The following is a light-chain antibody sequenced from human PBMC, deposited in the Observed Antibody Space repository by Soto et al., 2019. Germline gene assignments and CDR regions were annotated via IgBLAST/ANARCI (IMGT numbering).Light chain of an antibody. CDR3: QQLNNYPRT. CDR1: QGIRSY. J-gene: IGKJ1*01. V-gene: IGKV1-9*01. Sequence: DIQLTQSPSFLSASVGDSVTITCRASQGIRSYLAWYQQKRGKAPELLIYAASTLQSGVPSRFSGSGSGTEFTLTISSLQPEDFATYYCQQLNNYPRTFGQGTKVEIK. CDR2: AAS.